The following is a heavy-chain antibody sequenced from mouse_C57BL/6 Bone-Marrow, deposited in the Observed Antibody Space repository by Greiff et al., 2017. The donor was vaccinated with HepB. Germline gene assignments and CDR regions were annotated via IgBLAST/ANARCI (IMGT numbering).Heavy chain of an antibody. V-gene: IGHV1-82*01. CDR2: IYPGDGDT. J-gene: IGHJ3*01. CDR1: GYAFSSSW. Sequence: QVQLKQSGPELVKPGASVKISCKASGYAFSSSWMNWVKQRPGKGLEWIGRIYPGDGDTNYNGKFKGKATLTADKSSSTAYMQLSSLTSEDSAVYFCARGGLAYWGQGTLVTVSA. CDR3: ARGGLAY.